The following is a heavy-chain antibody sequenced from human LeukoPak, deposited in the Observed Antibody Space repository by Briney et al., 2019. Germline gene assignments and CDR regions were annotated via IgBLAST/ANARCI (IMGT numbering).Heavy chain of an antibody. CDR1: GFTVSSNY. CDR2: IYSGGST. Sequence: GGSLRLSCAASGFTVSSNYMSWVRQAPGKGLEWVSVIYSGGSTYYADSVKGRFTISRDSSKNTLYLQMNSLRDEDTAVYYCARAWVRENFQHWGQGTLVTVSS. CDR3: ARAWVRENFQH. D-gene: IGHD3-10*01. J-gene: IGHJ1*01. V-gene: IGHV3-66*01.